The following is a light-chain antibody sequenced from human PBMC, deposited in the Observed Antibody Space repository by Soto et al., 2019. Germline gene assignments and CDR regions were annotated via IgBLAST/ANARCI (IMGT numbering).Light chain of an antibody. V-gene: IGLV2-23*01. CDR2: EGS. CDR3: CSYAGSSTYV. Sequence: LTQPAPVSGSRGQSITISCTGTSSDVGSYNLVSWYQQHPGKAPKLMIYEGSKRPSGVSNRFSGSKSGNTASLTISGLQAEDEADYYCCSYAGSSTYVFGTGTKVTVL. CDR1: SSDVGSYNL. J-gene: IGLJ1*01.